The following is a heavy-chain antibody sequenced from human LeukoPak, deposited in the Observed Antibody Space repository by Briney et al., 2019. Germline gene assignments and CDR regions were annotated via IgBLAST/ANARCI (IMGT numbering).Heavy chain of an antibody. V-gene: IGHV4-39*01. J-gene: IGHJ4*02. CDR3: ARRGSGYDYNPYDY. CDR1: GGFISSSSHY. CDR2: VYYSGST. D-gene: IGHD5-12*01. Sequence: SETLSVTCSVSGGFISSSSHYWGWIRQPPGKGLEWIGSVYYSGSTYYNPSLKSRVTISVDTSKNQFSLKLSSVTAADTAVYFCARRGSGYDYNPYDYWGQGTLVTVSS.